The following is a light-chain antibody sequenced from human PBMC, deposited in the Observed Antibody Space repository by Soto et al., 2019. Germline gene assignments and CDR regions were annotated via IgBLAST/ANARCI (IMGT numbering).Light chain of an antibody. CDR1: QSVSSSY. CDR2: GAS. J-gene: IGKJ2*01. V-gene: IGKV3-20*01. CDR3: QQYGSSPRT. Sequence: EIVLTQSPGTLSLSPGERATLSCRASQSVSSSYLAWYQQKPGQAPRLLNYGASTRATGIPDRFRGSGSGTDFTLTISRLEPEDFAVYYCQQYGSSPRTFGQGTKLEIK.